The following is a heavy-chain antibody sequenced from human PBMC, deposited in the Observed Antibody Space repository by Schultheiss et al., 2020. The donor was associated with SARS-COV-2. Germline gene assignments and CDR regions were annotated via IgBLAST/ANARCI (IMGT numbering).Heavy chain of an antibody. V-gene: IGHV4-61*01. CDR3: ARSSGGSSSSPNYYYGMDV. J-gene: IGHJ6*02. CDR2: IYYSGST. D-gene: IGHD6-6*01. Sequence: GSLRLSCTVSGGSVSSGSYYWSWIRQPPGKGLEWIGYIYYSGSTNYNPSLKSRVTMSVDTSKNQFSLKLSSVTAVDTAVYYCARSSGGSSSSPNYYYGMDVWGQGTTVTVSS. CDR1: GGSVSSGSYY.